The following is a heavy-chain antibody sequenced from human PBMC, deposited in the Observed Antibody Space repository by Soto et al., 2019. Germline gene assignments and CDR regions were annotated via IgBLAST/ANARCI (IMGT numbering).Heavy chain of an antibody. CDR3: ARGGHVVVVTAALDY. CDR2: VNPSGGHT. D-gene: IGHD2-21*02. Sequence: QVQLMQSGAEVKKPGASVKVSCKASGDTFTDYYIHWVRQAPGQGLEWMGTVNPSGGHTTYAQHFLGRLTXTXXXSXXTLYMELTSLTSEDTAVYYCARGGHVVVVTAALDYWGQGTLVTVSS. V-gene: IGHV1-46*01. J-gene: IGHJ4*02. CDR1: GDTFTDYY.